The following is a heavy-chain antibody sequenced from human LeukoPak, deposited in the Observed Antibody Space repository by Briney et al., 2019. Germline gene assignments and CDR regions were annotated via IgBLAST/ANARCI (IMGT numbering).Heavy chain of an antibody. Sequence: ASVKVSCKASGYIFTGYYMHWVRQAPGQGLEWMGWINPNSGDTNYAQKFQGRVTMTRDTSASTAYMELSRLRSDNTAVYYCARVRYRLAETYIDYWGQGTLVTVSS. D-gene: IGHD3-16*01. CDR1: GYIFTGYY. CDR2: INPNSGDT. J-gene: IGHJ4*02. CDR3: ARVRYRLAETYIDY. V-gene: IGHV1-2*02.